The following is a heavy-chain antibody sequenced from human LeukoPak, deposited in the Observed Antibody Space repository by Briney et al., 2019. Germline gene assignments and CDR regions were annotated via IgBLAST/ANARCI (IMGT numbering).Heavy chain of an antibody. V-gene: IGHV3-21*01. CDR2: IDSSSAYI. CDR3: TSRYCTSTNCYAFDV. D-gene: IGHD2-2*01. Sequence: PGRSLRLSCAASGFTFSSYSMNWVRQAPGKGLEWVSSIDSSSAYIFYADSVKSRFTISRDNAKNSLYLQMNSLRAEDTAVYYCTSRYCTSTNCYAFDVWGQGTMVTVSS. J-gene: IGHJ3*01. CDR1: GFTFSSYS.